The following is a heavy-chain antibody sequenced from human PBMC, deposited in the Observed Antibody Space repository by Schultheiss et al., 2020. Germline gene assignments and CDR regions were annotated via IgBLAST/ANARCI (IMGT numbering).Heavy chain of an antibody. Sequence: ASVKVSCKASGYTFTGYYMHWVRQAPGQGLEWMGWINPNSGGTNYAQKFQGWVTMTRDTSISTAYMELSRLRSDDTAVYYCARDSGDGHSSGWFDPWGQGTLVNVYS. CDR2: INPNSGGT. V-gene: IGHV1-2*04. CDR1: GYTFTGYY. D-gene: IGHD6-19*01. CDR3: ARDSGDGHSSGWFDP. J-gene: IGHJ5*02.